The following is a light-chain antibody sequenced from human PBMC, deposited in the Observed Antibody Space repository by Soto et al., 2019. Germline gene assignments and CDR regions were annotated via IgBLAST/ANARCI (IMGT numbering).Light chain of an antibody. CDR1: SSDVGGYNY. Sequence: QSALTQPASVSGSPGQSITISCTGTSSDVGGYNYVSWYQQHPGKAPKLMIYDVSNRPSGVSNRFSGSKSGNTASLTISGLQAEEEADYYCSSYTSSSTDVVFGGGTKVTVL. V-gene: IGLV2-14*01. J-gene: IGLJ2*01. CDR3: SSYTSSSTDVV. CDR2: DVS.